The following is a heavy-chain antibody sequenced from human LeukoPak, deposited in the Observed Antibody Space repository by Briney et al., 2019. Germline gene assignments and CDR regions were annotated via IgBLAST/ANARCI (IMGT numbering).Heavy chain of an antibody. CDR3: ARDLDTSGYYSYFDP. V-gene: IGHV3-48*02. Sequence: GGSLRLSCAASGFTFSSYGMHWVRQAPGKGLEWVSYISTSSSTINYADSVKGRFTISRDNAKNSLYLQISSLRDEDTAVYYCARDLDTSGYYSYFDPWGQGTLVTVSS. CDR1: GFTFSSYG. CDR2: ISTSSSTI. D-gene: IGHD3-22*01. J-gene: IGHJ5*02.